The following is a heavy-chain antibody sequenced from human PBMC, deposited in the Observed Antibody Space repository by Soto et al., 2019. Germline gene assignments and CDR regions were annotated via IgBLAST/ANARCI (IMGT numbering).Heavy chain of an antibody. J-gene: IGHJ4*02. Sequence: PSETLSLTCTVSGTSVSSATFYWSWVLQPPGKGLEWIGYIYDSGTTNYNPSLKSRVTISVDMSKKQVSLKLSSVTAADTAVYYCTRAGQAVTGQQLVPYWGQGTLVTVSS. CDR2: IYDSGTT. CDR3: TRAGQAVTGQQLVPY. V-gene: IGHV4-61*01. CDR1: GTSVSSATFY. D-gene: IGHD6-13*01.